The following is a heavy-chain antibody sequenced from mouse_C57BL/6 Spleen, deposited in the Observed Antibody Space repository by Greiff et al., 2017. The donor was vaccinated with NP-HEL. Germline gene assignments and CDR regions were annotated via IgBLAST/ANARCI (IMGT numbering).Heavy chain of an antibody. Sequence: EVMLVESGGGLVQPGGSMKLSCVASGFTFSNYWMNWVRQSPEKGLEWVAQIRLKSDNYATHYAESVKGRFTISSDDSKSSVYLQMNNLRAEDTGIYYCTGGGSWFAYWGQGTLVTVSA. CDR1: GFTFSNYW. CDR2: IRLKSDNYAT. CDR3: TGGGSWFAY. V-gene: IGHV6-3*01. J-gene: IGHJ3*01.